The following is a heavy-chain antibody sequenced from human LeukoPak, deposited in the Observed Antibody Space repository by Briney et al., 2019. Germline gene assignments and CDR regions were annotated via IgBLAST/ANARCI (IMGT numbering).Heavy chain of an antibody. D-gene: IGHD2-2*01. J-gene: IGHJ6*03. V-gene: IGHV4-61*02. CDR3: SGVPAAPTYYYYYMDV. Sequence: SETLSLTCTVSGGSISSGSYYWSWIRQPAGKGLEWIGRIYTSGSTNYNPSLKSRVTISVDTSKNQFSLKLGSVTAADTAVYYCSGVPAAPTYYYYYMDVWGKGTTVTVSS. CDR1: GGSISSGSYY. CDR2: IYTSGST.